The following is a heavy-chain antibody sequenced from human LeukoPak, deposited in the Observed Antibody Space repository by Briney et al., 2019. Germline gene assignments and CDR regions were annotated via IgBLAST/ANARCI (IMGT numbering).Heavy chain of an antibody. D-gene: IGHD3-10*01. J-gene: IGHJ6*03. V-gene: IGHV3-7*01. CDR3: ARDGVTMVRGVKVLDYYYYYMDV. Sequence: GGSLRLSCAASGFTFSSYWMNWVRQAPGKGLGWVANIKQDGSEKYYVDSVKGRFTISRDNAKNSLYLQMNSLRAEDTAVYYCARDGVTMVRGVKVLDYYYYYMDVWGKGTTVTVSS. CDR2: IKQDGSEK. CDR1: GFTFSSYW.